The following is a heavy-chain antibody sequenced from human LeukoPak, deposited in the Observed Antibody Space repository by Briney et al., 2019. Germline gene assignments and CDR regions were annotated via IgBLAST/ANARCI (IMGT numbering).Heavy chain of an antibody. CDR3: GREGSATARPFVSNDY. V-gene: IGHV4-4*07. CDR2: IHTSGNT. CDR1: GGSISSYY. Sequence: SETLSLTCTVSGGSISSYYWSWIRQPAGKGLEWIGRIHTSGNTDYNPSLKSRVTISEDTSKNQFSLKVRSVTFADTAVYYCGREGSATARPFVSNDYWGQGTLVTVSS. J-gene: IGHJ4*02. D-gene: IGHD6-6*01.